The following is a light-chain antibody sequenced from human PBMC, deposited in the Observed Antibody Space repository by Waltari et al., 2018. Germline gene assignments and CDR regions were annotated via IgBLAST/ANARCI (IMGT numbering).Light chain of an antibody. V-gene: IGKV3-20*01. CDR2: EAS. CDR3: QHYLRLPAT. CDR1: QSIGKY. J-gene: IGKJ1*01. Sequence: SCRASQSIGKYLVWYQQKPGRAPRLLMYEASRRATGIPDRFSGSGSGTDFSLTISRLEPEDFAVYYCQHYLRLPATFGQGTKVEIK.